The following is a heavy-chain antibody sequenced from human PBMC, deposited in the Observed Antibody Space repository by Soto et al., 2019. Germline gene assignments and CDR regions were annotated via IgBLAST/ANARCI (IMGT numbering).Heavy chain of an antibody. CDR2: IYPAASDT. V-gene: IGHV5-51*01. CDR3: VRPQAKELGTIRGAFDI. D-gene: IGHD3-10*01. Sequence: GESLKISCNGSGDTFTSHWIAWVRQMPGKGLELMGLIYPAASDTRYSPSFEGQVTISVDKSISTAYLQWSSLRASDTAMYYCVRPQAKELGTIRGAFDIWGQGTKVTVSS. CDR1: GDTFTSHW. J-gene: IGHJ3*02.